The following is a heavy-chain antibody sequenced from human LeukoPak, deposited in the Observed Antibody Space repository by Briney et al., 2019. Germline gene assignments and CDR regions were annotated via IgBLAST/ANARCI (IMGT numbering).Heavy chain of an antibody. Sequence: GGSLRLSCAATGFTFSTYGMHWVRQTPGKGLEWVAFIRYDGTIKYYADSVKGRFTISRDNSKNTLYLQINSLTTEDTAVYYCAKGEGGALGIPHPYYFDYWGQGNVVTVSS. V-gene: IGHV3-30*02. D-gene: IGHD3-16*01. CDR2: IRYDGTIK. CDR1: GFTFSTYG. J-gene: IGHJ4*02. CDR3: AKGEGGALGIPHPYYFDY.